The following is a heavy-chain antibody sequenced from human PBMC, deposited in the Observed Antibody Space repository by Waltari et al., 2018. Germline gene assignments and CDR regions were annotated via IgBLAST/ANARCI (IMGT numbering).Heavy chain of an antibody. D-gene: IGHD6-13*01. CDR3: ARGPAGAGYYFDY. Sequence: QVQCQESGQALVKPREPLSLTCTVSGGTIRRYYWTWIGQPAGKGLEWIGRIYTSGSTNYNPSLKSRVTMSVDTSKNQFSLKLSSVTAADTAVYYCARGPAGAGYYFDYWGQGTLVTVSS. J-gene: IGHJ4*02. V-gene: IGHV4-4*07. CDR1: GGTIRRYY. CDR2: IYTSGST.